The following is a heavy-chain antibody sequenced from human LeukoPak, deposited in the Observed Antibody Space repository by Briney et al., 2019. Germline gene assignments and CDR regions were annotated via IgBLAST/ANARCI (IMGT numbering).Heavy chain of an antibody. J-gene: IGHJ4*02. CDR1: GFTFSSYG. V-gene: IGHV3-30*02. D-gene: IGHD2-21*02. CDR2: IRYDGSNK. CDR3: AKLVSTGCGGDCYSGGYFDY. Sequence: PPGGSLRLSCAASGFTFSSYGMHWVRQAPGKGLEWVAFIRYDGSNKYYADSVKGRFTISRDNSKNTLYLQMNSLRAEDTAVYYCAKLVSTGCGGDCYSGGYFDYWGQGTLVTVSS.